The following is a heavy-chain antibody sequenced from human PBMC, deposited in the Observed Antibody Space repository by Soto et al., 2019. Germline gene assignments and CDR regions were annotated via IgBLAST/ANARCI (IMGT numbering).Heavy chain of an antibody. CDR2: ISYDGSNK. Sequence: GGSLRLSCAASGFTFSSYGMHWVRQAPGKGLEWVAVISYDGSNKYYADSVKGRFTISRDNSKNTLYLQMNSLRAEDTAVYYCAKEIVDIVATTENYYYGMDVWGQGTTVTVSS. CDR3: AKEIVDIVATTENYYYGMDV. D-gene: IGHD5-12*01. V-gene: IGHV3-30*18. CDR1: GFTFSSYG. J-gene: IGHJ6*02.